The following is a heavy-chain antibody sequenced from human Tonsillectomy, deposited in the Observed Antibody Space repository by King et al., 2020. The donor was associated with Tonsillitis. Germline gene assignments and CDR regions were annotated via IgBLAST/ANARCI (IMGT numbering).Heavy chain of an antibody. D-gene: IGHD3-16*02. Sequence: VQLVESGGGLVQPGGSLRLSCAGTGFTFSNYAMSWVRRAPGKGLEWVSTISSSGGSTYYEDSVKGRFTISRDNSKNTLYLQMNGLRADDTAVYYCAKDAFGGLIVSLIWLYWGAGTLVTVSS. CDR2: ISSSGGST. CDR3: AKDAFGGLIVSLIWLY. CDR1: GFTFSNYA. J-gene: IGHJ4*02. V-gene: IGHV3-23*04.